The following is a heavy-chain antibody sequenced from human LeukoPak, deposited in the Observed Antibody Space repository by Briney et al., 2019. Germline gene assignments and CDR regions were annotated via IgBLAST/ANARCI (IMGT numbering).Heavy chain of an antibody. V-gene: IGHV4-59*01. Sequence: ETLSLTCTVSGGSISSYYWSWIRQPPGKGLEWIGYIYYSGSTNYNPSLKSRVTISVDTSQNQFSLKLSSVTAADTAVYYCARDGYSGSDALWGQGTLVTVSS. CDR2: IYYSGST. CDR3: ARDGYSGSDAL. CDR1: GGSISSYY. D-gene: IGHD5-12*01. J-gene: IGHJ4*02.